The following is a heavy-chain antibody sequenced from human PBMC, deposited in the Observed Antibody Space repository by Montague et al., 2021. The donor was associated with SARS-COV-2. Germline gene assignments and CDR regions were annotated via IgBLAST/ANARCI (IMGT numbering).Heavy chain of an antibody. V-gene: IGHV3-23*01. J-gene: IGHJ6*02. CDR1: GFTFSNSA. CDR3: AKDSYYYGLGYGMDV. D-gene: IGHD3-10*01. Sequence: SLRLSCAASGFTFSNSAMNWVRQAPGKGLEWVSVISDSDGGAHYADSVKGRFTISRDNSKNVLYLQMNSLRAEDTALYYCAKDSYYYGLGYGMDVWGQGTTVTVSS. CDR2: ISDSDGGA.